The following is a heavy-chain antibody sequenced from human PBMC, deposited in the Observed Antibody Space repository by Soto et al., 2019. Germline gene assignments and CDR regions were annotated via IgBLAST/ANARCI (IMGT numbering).Heavy chain of an antibody. J-gene: IGHJ6*02. V-gene: IGHV3-43*01. Sequence: GGSLRLSCAASGFTFDDYTMHWVRQAPGKGLEWVSLISWDGGSTYYADSVKGRFTISRDNSKNSLYLQMNSLRTEDTALYYCAKDMLELRYFDSSGMDVWGQGTTVTVSS. CDR1: GFTFDDYT. D-gene: IGHD3-9*01. CDR2: ISWDGGST. CDR3: AKDMLELRYFDSSGMDV.